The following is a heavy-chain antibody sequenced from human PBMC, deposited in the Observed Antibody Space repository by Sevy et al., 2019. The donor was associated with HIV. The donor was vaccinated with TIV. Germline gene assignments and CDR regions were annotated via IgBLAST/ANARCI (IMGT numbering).Heavy chain of an antibody. Sequence: GGSLRLSCAASGFSFNDHAMHWVRQVPGKGLEWVSGISWNSRNIDYADSVKGRFTISRDNANHFLYLEMNSLRPEDTAFYYCAKDINRGCDGINCYPYYYYFYGLDVWGQGTTVTVSS. D-gene: IGHD2-21*02. CDR1: GFSFNDHA. V-gene: IGHV3-9*01. CDR3: AKDINRGCDGINCYPYYYYFYGLDV. CDR2: ISWNSRNI. J-gene: IGHJ6*02.